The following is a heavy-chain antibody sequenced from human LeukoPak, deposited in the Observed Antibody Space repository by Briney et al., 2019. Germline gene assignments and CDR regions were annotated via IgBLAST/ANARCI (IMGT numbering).Heavy chain of an antibody. Sequence: GGSLRLSCAASTFTFSRFGMHWVRQAPGKGLEWVAGISGSGGSTNYADSVKGRFTISRDNRKNTLYMQMNSLRAEDTAVYFCAKRGVVIRVILVGFHKEAYYFDSWGQGALVTVSS. V-gene: IGHV3-23*01. CDR1: TFTFSRFG. D-gene: IGHD3-22*01. J-gene: IGHJ4*02. CDR3: AKRGVVIRVILVGFHKEAYYFDS. CDR2: ISGSGGST.